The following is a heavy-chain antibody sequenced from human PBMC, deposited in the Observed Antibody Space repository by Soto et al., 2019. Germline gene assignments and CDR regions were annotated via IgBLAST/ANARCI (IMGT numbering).Heavy chain of an antibody. CDR1: GYTFTGYC. Sequence: ASVKVSCKASGYTFTGYCMHWVRQAPGQGLEWMGWINPNSGGTNYAQKFQGWVTMTRDTSISTAYMELSRLRSDDTAVYYCARLQSSFMNYDILTGYKTDTEDYYFDYWGQGTLVTVSS. J-gene: IGHJ4*02. CDR2: INPNSGGT. CDR3: ARLQSSFMNYDILTGYKTDTEDYYFDY. D-gene: IGHD3-9*01. V-gene: IGHV1-2*04.